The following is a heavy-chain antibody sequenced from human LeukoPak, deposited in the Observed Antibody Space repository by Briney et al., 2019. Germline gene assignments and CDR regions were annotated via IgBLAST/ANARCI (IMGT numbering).Heavy chain of an antibody. V-gene: IGHV4-59*01. Sequence: SETLSLTCTVSGGSISSYHWSWIRQPPGKGLEWIGYIYYSGSTNYNPSLKSRVTISVDTSKNQFSLKLSSVTAADTAVYYCARVGTNYYYYMDVWGKGTTVTVSS. J-gene: IGHJ6*03. CDR1: GGSISSYH. CDR3: ARVGTNYYYYMDV. CDR2: IYYSGST.